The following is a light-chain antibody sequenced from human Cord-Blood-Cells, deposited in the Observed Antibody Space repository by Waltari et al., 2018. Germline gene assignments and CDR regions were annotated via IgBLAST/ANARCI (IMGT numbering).Light chain of an antibody. CDR1: SPNLGGNY. CDR2: SNH. Sequence: QSVLPPPPSSSGPPAQRVTICCSGSSPNLGGNYVYWSQQLPGTAPKLLIYSNHQRPSGVRDRVSVSNSGTSASLAISGLRSEDEADYYCASWDGNMSGRVFGGGTKLTVL. CDR3: ASWDGNMSGRV. V-gene: IGLV1-47*01. J-gene: IGLJ3*02.